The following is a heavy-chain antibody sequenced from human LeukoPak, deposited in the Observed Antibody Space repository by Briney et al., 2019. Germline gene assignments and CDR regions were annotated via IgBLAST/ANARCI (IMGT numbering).Heavy chain of an antibody. D-gene: IGHD3-10*01. CDR3: AKDGTGEFLAPD. V-gene: IGHV3-21*01. CDR2: IPSSSTSI. Sequence: GGCMTPSSAAAAFTFSSSNMKWVRQARGGWKVWVSTIPSSSTSIYYADSVKGRFSISRDNAKNLLYLRMNSLRAEAPGVYFCAKDGTGEFLAPDWGQGTLVTV. J-gene: IGHJ4*02. CDR1: AFTFSSSN.